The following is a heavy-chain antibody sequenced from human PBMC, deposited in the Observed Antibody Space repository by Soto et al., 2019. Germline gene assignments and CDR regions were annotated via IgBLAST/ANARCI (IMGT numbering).Heavy chain of an antibody. CDR3: ARDDASSSRARAFEI. D-gene: IGHD2-2*01. J-gene: IGHJ3*02. Sequence: ASVKVSCKASGYTFTSYGISWVRQAPGQGLEWMGWISGYNGDTSYAQQIRGRVTMTTDTSTTTAYMELRSLRYDDTAVYYCARDDASSSRARAFEIWGQGTMVTVSS. CDR1: GYTFTSYG. V-gene: IGHV1-18*01. CDR2: ISGYNGDT.